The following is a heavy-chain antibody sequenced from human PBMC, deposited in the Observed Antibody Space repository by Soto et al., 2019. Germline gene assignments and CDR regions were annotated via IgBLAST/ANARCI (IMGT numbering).Heavy chain of an antibody. D-gene: IGHD4-4*01. CDR2: INAGSGNT. J-gene: IGHJ5*02. CDR3: ATEHTVTTWFDP. Sequence: ASVKVSCKASGYTFTSYAMHWVRQAPGQRLEWMGWINAGSGNTNYAQKFQGRVTMTKDTSTDTAYMELSSLRSEDTAVYYCATEHTVTTWFDPWGQGTLVTVSS. CDR1: GYTFTSYA. V-gene: IGHV1-3*01.